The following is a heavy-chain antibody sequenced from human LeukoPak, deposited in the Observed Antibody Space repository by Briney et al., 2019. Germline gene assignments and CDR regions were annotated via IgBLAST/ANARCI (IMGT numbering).Heavy chain of an antibody. J-gene: IGHJ4*02. CDR3: ARPLVYYDSSGYYPLDY. CDR1: GFTFSSYS. V-gene: IGHV3-21*01. CDR2: ISSSSSYI. Sequence: GGSLRLSCAASGFTFSSYSMNWVRQAPGKGLEWVSSISSSSSYIYYADSVKGRFTISRDNAKNSLYLQMNSLRAEDTAVYCCARPLVYYDSSGYYPLDYWGQGTLVTVSS. D-gene: IGHD3-22*01.